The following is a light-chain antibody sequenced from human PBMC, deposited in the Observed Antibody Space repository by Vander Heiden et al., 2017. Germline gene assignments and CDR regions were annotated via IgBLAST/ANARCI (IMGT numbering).Light chain of an antibody. J-gene: IGKJ4*01. Sequence: DIQMTQSPSSLSASVGDRVTITCQASQDINNYLNWYQQKPGKAPKLLIYDSSDLETGVPSRFSGSGSGTHFTLTISSLQPEDFATYFCQQDDHLSLSFGGGTKVDIK. V-gene: IGKV1-33*01. CDR3: QQDDHLSLS. CDR1: QDINNY. CDR2: DSS.